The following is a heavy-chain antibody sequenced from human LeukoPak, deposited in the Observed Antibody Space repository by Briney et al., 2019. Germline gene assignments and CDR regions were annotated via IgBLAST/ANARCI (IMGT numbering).Heavy chain of an antibody. D-gene: IGHD4-17*01. Sequence: GGSLRLSXAASGFTFNSYWFHWVRQAPGKGLQWVANIKEDGTEKFYMDSVKGRFTISRDNTRKSLYLQMNSLRAEDTAVYYCARGDFNDNGDYVDAFDVWGQGTVVTVSS. CDR1: GFTFNSYW. CDR2: IKEDGTEK. V-gene: IGHV3-7*01. CDR3: ARGDFNDNGDYVDAFDV. J-gene: IGHJ3*01.